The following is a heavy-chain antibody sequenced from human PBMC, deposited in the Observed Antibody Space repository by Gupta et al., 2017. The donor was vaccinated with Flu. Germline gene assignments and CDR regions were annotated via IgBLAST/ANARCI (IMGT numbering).Heavy chain of an antibody. CDR1: GFTFKNYA. D-gene: IGHD1-26*01. V-gene: IGHV3-23*01. CDR2: TSGRGCTT. J-gene: IGHJ4*02. Sequence: EVQLLESGGGLVQPGGSLRLSCAASGFTFKNYAMNWVRQAPGKGLEWVSTTSGRGCTTYYADSVNGRFTISRDNSKNTLYLQSNSLRAEDTATYYCAKDRLYGYSGKDGGFFDDWGQGTLVTVSS. CDR3: AKDRLYGYSGKDGGFFDD.